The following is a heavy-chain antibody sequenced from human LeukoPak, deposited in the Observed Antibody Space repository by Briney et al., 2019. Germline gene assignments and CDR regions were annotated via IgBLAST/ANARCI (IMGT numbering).Heavy chain of an antibody. J-gene: IGHJ5*02. CDR2: INPSDSYT. V-gene: IGHV5-10-1*01. Sequence: GESLKISCQGSGYTFSNNWITLVRQMPGKGLEWMGKINPSDSYTDYNPPFQGHVTISADKSISTAYLQWSSLKASDTAIYYCARGLGWLDPWGQGTLATVSS. CDR1: GYTFSNNW. CDR3: ARGLGWLDP.